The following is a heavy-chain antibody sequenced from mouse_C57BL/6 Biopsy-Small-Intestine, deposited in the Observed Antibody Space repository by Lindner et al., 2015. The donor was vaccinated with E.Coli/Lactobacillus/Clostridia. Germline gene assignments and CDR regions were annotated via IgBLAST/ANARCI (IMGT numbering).Heavy chain of an antibody. V-gene: IGHV1-7*01. CDR2: ISAYNGNM. CDR3: ARWGRDNAWPGELNCFDY. J-gene: IGHJ4*01. CDR1: GYTFTNYG. D-gene: IGHD4-1*02. Sequence: SVKVSCKASGYTFTNYGFTWVRQAPGQGLEWMGWISAYNGNMNYAQNLQDRVTMTTDASTSTAYMELRSLRSDDTAVYYCARWGRDNAWPGELNCFDYWGQGTLVTVSS.